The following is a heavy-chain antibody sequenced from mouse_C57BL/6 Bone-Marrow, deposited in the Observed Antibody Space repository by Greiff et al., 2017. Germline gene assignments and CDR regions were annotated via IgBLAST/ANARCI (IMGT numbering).Heavy chain of an antibody. V-gene: IGHV1-54*01. CDR2: INPGSGGT. J-gene: IGHJ2*01. Sequence: QAQLQQSGAELVRPGTSVKVSCKASGYAFTNYLIEWVKQRPGQGLEWIGVINPGSGGTNYNEKFKGKATLTADKSSSTAYMQLSSLTSEDSAVYFCARAGYSTSYYFDYWGQGTTLTVSS. D-gene: IGHD2-3*01. CDR3: ARAGYSTSYYFDY. CDR1: GYAFTNYL.